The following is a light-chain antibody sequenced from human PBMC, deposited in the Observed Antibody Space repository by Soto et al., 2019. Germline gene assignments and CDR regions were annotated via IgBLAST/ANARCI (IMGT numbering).Light chain of an antibody. CDR2: AAS. Sequence: AIQMTQSPSSLSASVGDRVTITCRASQDIRNDLGWYQEKVGQAPKLLIYAASKLQSGVPSRFSGSGSGTDFTLTISSLQTEDFATYYCLQDYNYPCTFGQGTKVEI. J-gene: IGKJ1*01. V-gene: IGKV1-6*01. CDR3: LQDYNYPCT. CDR1: QDIRND.